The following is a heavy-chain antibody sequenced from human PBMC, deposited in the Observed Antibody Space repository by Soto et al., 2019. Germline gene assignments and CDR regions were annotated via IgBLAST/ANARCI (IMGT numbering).Heavy chain of an antibody. V-gene: IGHV2-5*02. Sequence: QITLKESGPTLVKPTQTLTLTCTFSGFSLTNRGVGVGWIRQPPGKALECLALIYWDDDKRYSPSLQSRLSNTKDTSKNQVVLTMTNVDPVDTATYYCAHIPNYYQYDWCHPWGQGTLVSVSS. D-gene: IGHD3-16*01. CDR1: GFSLTNRGVG. CDR2: IYWDDDK. J-gene: IGHJ5*02. CDR3: AHIPNYYQYDWCHP.